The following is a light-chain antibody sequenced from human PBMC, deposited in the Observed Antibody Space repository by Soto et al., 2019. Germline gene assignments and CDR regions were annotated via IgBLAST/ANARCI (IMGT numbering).Light chain of an antibody. V-gene: IGKV3-15*01. Sequence: EIVMTQSPATLSVSPGERATLSCRASQSVSSNLVWYQQKPGQAPRLLISDASTRATGIQARFSGSGSGTEFTLTISSLQSEDFAVYYCQQDNNWPTFGQGTKVEIK. CDR1: QSVSSN. CDR3: QQDNNWPT. J-gene: IGKJ1*01. CDR2: DAS.